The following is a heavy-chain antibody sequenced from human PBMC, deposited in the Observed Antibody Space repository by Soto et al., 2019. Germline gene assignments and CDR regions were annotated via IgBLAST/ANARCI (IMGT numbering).Heavy chain of an antibody. D-gene: IGHD3-22*01. CDR3: AKDHNYYDSSGYGYFQH. J-gene: IGHJ1*01. Sequence: GSLRLSCAASGFTFSSYAMSWVRQAPGKGLEWVSAISGSGGSTYYADSVKGRFTISRDNSKNTLYLQMNSLRAEDTAVYYCAKDHNYYDSSGYGYFQHWGQGTLVTVSS. CDR2: ISGSGGST. CDR1: GFTFSSYA. V-gene: IGHV3-23*01.